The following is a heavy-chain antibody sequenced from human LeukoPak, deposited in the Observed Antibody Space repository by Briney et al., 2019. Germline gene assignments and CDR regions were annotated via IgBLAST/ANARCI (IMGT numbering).Heavy chain of an antibody. CDR1: GYTFTGYY. CDR2: INPNSGGT. J-gene: IGHJ6*03. CDR3: AREGYSSGWSRYYYYYMDV. Sequence: ASVKVSCKASGYTFTGYYMHWVRQAPGQGLEWMGWINPNSGGTNYAQKFQGRVTMTRDTSISTAYMELSRLRSDDTAVYYCAREGYSSGWSRYYYYYMDVWGKGTTVTVSS. D-gene: IGHD6-19*01. V-gene: IGHV1-2*02.